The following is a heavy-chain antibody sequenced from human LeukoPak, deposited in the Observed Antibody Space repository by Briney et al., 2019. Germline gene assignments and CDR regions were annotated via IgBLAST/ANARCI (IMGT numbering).Heavy chain of an antibody. D-gene: IGHD6-19*01. CDR1: GGSTSGYY. J-gene: IGHJ4*02. Sequence: PSETLSLTCTVSGGSTSGYYWSWIRQPPGKGLEWSGDIYYSGSTNYNPSLTSRVTISVDTSKNQFSLKLNSVTAADTAVYYCARGWDGIAVAGSFDYWGQGTLVTVSS. V-gene: IGHV4-59*01. CDR2: IYYSGST. CDR3: ARGWDGIAVAGSFDY.